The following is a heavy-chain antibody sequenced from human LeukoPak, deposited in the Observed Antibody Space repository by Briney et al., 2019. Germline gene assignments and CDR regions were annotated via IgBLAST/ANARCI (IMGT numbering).Heavy chain of an antibody. J-gene: IGHJ5*02. CDR2: IYYSGST. D-gene: IGHD3-3*01. CDR1: GGSISSSSYY. V-gene: IGHV4-39*07. CDR3: ARDLNYDFWSGQPNWFDP. Sequence: SETLSLTCTVSGGSISSSSYYWGWLGQPPGKGLEWIGSIYYSGSTYYNPSLKSRITISVDTTKNQLSLKLSSVTAADTAVYYCARDLNYDFWSGQPNWFDPWGQGTLVTVSS.